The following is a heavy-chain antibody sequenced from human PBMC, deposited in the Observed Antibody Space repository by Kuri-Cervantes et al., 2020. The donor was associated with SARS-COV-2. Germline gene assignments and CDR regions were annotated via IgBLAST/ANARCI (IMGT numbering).Heavy chain of an antibody. CDR3: ARDSPTEGLDY. Sequence: SVKVSCKASGGTFGSHTISWVRHAPGHGLEWMGSIIPIFRAPNYAQKFQGRVTFIADGSTSTAYMTLSSLTSDDTAVYYCARDSPTEGLDYWGQGTLVPVSS. J-gene: IGHJ4*02. V-gene: IGHV1-69*13. CDR1: GGTFGSHT. CDR2: IIPIFRAP.